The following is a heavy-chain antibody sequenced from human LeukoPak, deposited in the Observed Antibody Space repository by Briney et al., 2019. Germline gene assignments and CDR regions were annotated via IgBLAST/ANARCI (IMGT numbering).Heavy chain of an antibody. CDR1: GGSISGSSYS. D-gene: IGHD3-22*01. Sequence: SETLSLTCTVSGGSISGSSYSWGWIRQPPGKGLEWVGSLFHTGNPYYNPSLKSRVTIWVDSSKNQFSLMVTSVTAADTAVYYCARDLDNSGYYSPSFDYWGQGTLVTVSS. J-gene: IGHJ4*02. CDR2: LFHTGNP. CDR3: ARDLDNSGYYSPSFDY. V-gene: IGHV4-39*07.